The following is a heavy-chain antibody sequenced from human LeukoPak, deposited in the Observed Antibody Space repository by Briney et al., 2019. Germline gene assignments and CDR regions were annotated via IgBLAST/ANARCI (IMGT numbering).Heavy chain of an antibody. J-gene: IGHJ5*02. V-gene: IGHV1-2*02. Sequence: ASVKVSCKASGYTFTSYDINWVRQAPGQGLEWMGWINPKSGGTNYAQKFQGRVTMTTDTSMTTAHMEVSRLTSDDTAVYYCARAGGRSWFDPWGPGTLVTVSS. CDR1: GYTFTSYD. CDR2: INPKSGGT. CDR3: ARAGGRSWFDP.